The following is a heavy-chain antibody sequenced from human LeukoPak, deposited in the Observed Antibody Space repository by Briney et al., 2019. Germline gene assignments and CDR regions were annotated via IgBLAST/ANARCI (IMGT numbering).Heavy chain of an antibody. CDR2: IYTSGST. J-gene: IGHJ6*03. V-gene: IGHV4-61*02. CDR1: GGSISSGSYY. D-gene: IGHD3-16*01. Sequence: SETLSLTCTVSGGSISSGSYYWSWIRQPAWKGLEWIGRIYTSGSTNYNPSLKSRVTISVDTSKNQFSLKLSSVTAADTAVYYCARGGYYYMDVWGKGTTVTVSS. CDR3: ARGGYYYMDV.